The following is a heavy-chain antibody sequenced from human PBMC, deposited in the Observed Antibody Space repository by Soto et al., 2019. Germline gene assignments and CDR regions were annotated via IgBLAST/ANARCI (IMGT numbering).Heavy chain of an antibody. CDR1: GGTYSSYA. D-gene: IGHD4-4*01. J-gene: IGHJ6*02. V-gene: IGHV1-69*13. CDR2: IIPIFGTA. CDR3: ARAEGYSNYYYYGMDV. Sequence: SVKVSCKASGGTYSSYAISWVRQAPGQGLEWMGGIIPIFGTANYAQKFQGRVTITADESTSTAYMELSSLRSEDTAVYYCARAEGYSNYYYYGMDVWGQGTTVTVSS.